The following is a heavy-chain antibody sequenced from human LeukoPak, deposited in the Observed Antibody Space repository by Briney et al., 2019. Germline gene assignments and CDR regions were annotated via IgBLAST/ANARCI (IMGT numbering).Heavy chain of an antibody. D-gene: IGHD6-19*01. J-gene: IGHJ6*03. V-gene: IGHV1-69*06. CDR2: IIPIFGTA. CDR1: GGTFSSYA. Sequence: SVKVSCKASGGTFSSYAISWVRQAPGQGLEWMGGIIPIFGTANYAQKFQGRVTITADKSTSIAYMELSSLRSEDTAVYYCTRASGWYRYYYYYMDVWGKGTTVTVSS. CDR3: TRASGWYRYYYYYMDV.